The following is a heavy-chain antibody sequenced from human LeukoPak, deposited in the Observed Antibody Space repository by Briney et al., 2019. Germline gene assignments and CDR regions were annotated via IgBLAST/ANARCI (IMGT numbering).Heavy chain of an antibody. CDR2: INWNGGST. D-gene: IGHD3-16*02. V-gene: IGHV3-20*04. CDR1: GFTFDDYG. J-gene: IGHJ6*03. CDR3: ARVPRLSLDYYYYYDMDV. Sequence: GGSLRLSCAASGFTFDDYGMSWVRQAPGKGLEWVSGINWNGGSTGYADSVKGRFTISRDNAKNSLYLQMNSLRAEDTALYYCARVPRLSLDYYYYYDMDVWGKGTTVTVSS.